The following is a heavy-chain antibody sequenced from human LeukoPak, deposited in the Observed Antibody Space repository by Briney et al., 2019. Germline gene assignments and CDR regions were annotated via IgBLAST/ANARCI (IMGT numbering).Heavy chain of an antibody. J-gene: IGHJ5*01. V-gene: IGHV4-34*01. CDR2: INHSGST. CDR1: GGSISSYY. Sequence: SETLSLTCTVSGGSISSYYWSWIRQPPGKGLEWIGEINHSGSTNYNPSLKSRVTISVDTSKNQFSLKLSSVTAADTAVYYCARGLNKIFGGVKGFDPWGQGTPVTVSS. CDR3: ARGLNKIFGGVKGFDP. D-gene: IGHD3-3*01.